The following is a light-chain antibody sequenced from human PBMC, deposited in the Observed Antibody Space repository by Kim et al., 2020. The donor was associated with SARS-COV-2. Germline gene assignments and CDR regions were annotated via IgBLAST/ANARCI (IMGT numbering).Light chain of an antibody. CDR3: QQYGSSPRT. CDR2: GAS. CDR1: QSVYSRY. J-gene: IGKJ1*01. Sequence: EIVLTQSPGTLSLSPGERATLSCRASQSVYSRYLAWYQQKPGQAPRLLIYGASSRATGIPDRFSGSGSGTDFTLTISRLEPEDFAVYYCQQYGSSPRTFGQGTKVDIK. V-gene: IGKV3-20*01.